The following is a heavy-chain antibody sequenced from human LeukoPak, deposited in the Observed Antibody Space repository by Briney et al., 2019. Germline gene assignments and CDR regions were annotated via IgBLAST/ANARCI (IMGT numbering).Heavy chain of an antibody. CDR3: ARDGGHYRNFDY. V-gene: IGHV1-46*01. J-gene: IGHJ4*02. D-gene: IGHD3-10*01. CDR1: GYXFTSYY. Sequence: GASVKVSCKASGYXFTSYYIHWVRQAPGQGLEWMGIINPSGGSTSYAQKFQGRVTMTRDTSTSTVYMELRSLRSEDTAVYYCARDGGHYRNFDYWGQGTLVTVSS. CDR2: INPSGGST.